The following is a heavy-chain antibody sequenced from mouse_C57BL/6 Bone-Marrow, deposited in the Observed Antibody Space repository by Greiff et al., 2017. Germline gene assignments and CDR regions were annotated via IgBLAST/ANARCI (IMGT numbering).Heavy chain of an antibody. D-gene: IGHD4-1*01. CDR3: ARSETNWRYFDY. CDR2: INPSSGYT. V-gene: IGHV1-7*01. Sequence: VQLQQSGAELAKPGASVKLSCKASGYTFTSYWMHWVKQRPGQGLEWIGYINPSSGYTKYNQKFNDKATLTADKSSSPAYMQLSILTYEDSAVYYCARSETNWRYFDYWGQGTTLTVSS. CDR1: GYTFTSYW. J-gene: IGHJ2*01.